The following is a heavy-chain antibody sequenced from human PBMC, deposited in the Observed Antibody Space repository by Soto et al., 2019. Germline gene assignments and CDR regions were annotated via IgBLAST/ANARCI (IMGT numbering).Heavy chain of an antibody. Sequence: PSETLSLTCTVSGGSISSGDYYWGWIRQPPGKGLEWIGYIYYSGSTYYNPSLKSRVTISVDTSKNQFSLKLSSVTAADTAVYYCARDLASGGPGLYGMDVWGQGTTVTVSS. J-gene: IGHJ6*02. CDR3: ARDLASGGPGLYGMDV. CDR2: IYYSGST. V-gene: IGHV4-30-4*01. D-gene: IGHD3-10*01. CDR1: GGSISSGDYY.